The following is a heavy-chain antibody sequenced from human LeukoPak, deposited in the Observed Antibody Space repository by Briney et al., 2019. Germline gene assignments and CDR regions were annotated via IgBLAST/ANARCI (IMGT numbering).Heavy chain of an antibody. J-gene: IGHJ4*02. Sequence: SETLSLTCTVSGGSISSYYWTWIRQPPGKGLEWIGYIYYSGSTNYNPSPERRVTISVGTSKNQFSMKLRSVTAADTAVYYGARVMNYGSGSYYPDYWGQGTLVTVSS. D-gene: IGHD3-10*01. V-gene: IGHV4-59*01. CDR2: IYYSGST. CDR3: ARVMNYGSGSYYPDY. CDR1: GGSISSYY.